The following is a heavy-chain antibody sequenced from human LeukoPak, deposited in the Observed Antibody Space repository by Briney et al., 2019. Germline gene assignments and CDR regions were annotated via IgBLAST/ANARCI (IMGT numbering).Heavy chain of an antibody. CDR2: ISSSSSYI. CDR3: ARDMVAYYGSGGYSY. V-gene: IGHV3-21*01. D-gene: IGHD3-10*01. CDR1: GFTFSSYS. J-gene: IGHJ4*02. Sequence: PGGSLRLSCAASGFTFSSYSMNWVRQAPGKGLEWVSSISSSSSYIYYADSVKGRFTISRDNAKNSLYLQMNSLRAEDTAVYYCARDMVAYYGSGGYSYWGQGTLVTVSS.